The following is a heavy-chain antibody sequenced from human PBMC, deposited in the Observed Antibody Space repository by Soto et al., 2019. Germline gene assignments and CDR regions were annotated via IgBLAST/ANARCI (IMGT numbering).Heavy chain of an antibody. CDR3: ARWPDGDYFYGMDV. D-gene: IGHD3-3*01. Sequence: QVQLVQSGAEVKKPGASVKVSCKASGYTFTRYDINWVLHATGQGLEWMGWMNPNSGNTGYAQKFQGRVTMTRNTSISTAYMELSSLRSEDSAVYYCARWPDGDYFYGMDVWGQGTTVTVSS. CDR1: GYTFTRYD. V-gene: IGHV1-8*01. J-gene: IGHJ6*02. CDR2: MNPNSGNT.